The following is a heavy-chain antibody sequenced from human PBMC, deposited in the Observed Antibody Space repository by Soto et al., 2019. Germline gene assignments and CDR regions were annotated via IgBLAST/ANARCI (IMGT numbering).Heavy chain of an antibody. CDR2: ISYDGSNK. J-gene: IGHJ4*02. Sequence: QVQLVESGGGVVQPGRSLRLSCAASGFTFSSYAMHWVRQAPGKGLEWVAVISYDGSNKYYADSVKGRFTISRDNSKNTLYLQMNSLRAEDTAVYYCARVLRYFDWLLSLDYWGQGTPVTVSS. V-gene: IGHV3-30-3*01. CDR3: ARVLRYFDWLLSLDY. D-gene: IGHD3-9*01. CDR1: GFTFSSYA.